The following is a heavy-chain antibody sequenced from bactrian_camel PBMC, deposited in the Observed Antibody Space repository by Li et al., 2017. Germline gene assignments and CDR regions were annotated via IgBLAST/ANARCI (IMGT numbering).Heavy chain of an antibody. V-gene: IGHV3S42*01. CDR3: VRECLDEVSYAEV. J-gene: IGHJ4*01. CDR2: MIGDEYP. CDR1: GYTYKRTSC. D-gene: IGHD1*01. Sequence: VQLVESGGGSVQAGGSLRLSCVASGYTYKRTSCLGWFRQLPGEEREGVATMIGDEYPSYSDSVKGRFTISKDKTTNTLYLQMNSLKPEDSGTYFCVRECLDEVSYAEVWGQGTQVTVS.